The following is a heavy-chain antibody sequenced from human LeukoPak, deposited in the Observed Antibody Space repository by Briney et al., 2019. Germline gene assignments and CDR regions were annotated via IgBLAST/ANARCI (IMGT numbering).Heavy chain of an antibody. CDR3: AKDKLIGCFPFDY. CDR1: GFTFSSYA. J-gene: IGHJ4*02. D-gene: IGHD6-19*01. Sequence: GSLRLSCAASGFTFSSYAMSWVRQAPGKGLEWVSAISGSGGSKYYSDSVKGRFTITTKNSKNTLYLQMNSRRAEDTAVYYCAKDKLIGCFPFDYGGQGTLVSVS. V-gene: IGHV3-23*01. CDR2: ISGSGGSK.